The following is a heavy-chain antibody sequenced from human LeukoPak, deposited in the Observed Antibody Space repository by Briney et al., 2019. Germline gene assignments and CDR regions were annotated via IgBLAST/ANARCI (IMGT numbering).Heavy chain of an antibody. Sequence: GGSLRLSCAASGFTLGNYWMHWVRHAPGKGLVRVSRIQSDGSTTTYADSVKGRFTISRDNAKNTLYLQMNSMRAEDTAVYYCAREAAVPNTVFDYWGQGSLVTVSS. V-gene: IGHV3-74*01. CDR3: AREAAVPNTVFDY. CDR1: GFTLGNYW. J-gene: IGHJ4*02. D-gene: IGHD4-17*01. CDR2: IQSDGSTT.